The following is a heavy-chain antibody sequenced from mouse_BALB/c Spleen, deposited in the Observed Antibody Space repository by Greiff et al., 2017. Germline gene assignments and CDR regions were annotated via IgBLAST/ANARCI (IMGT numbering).Heavy chain of an antibody. CDR3: ARHYGSSGWYFDV. D-gene: IGHD1-1*01. V-gene: IGHV2-6-7*01. Sequence: QVQLQQSGPGLVAPSQSLSITCTVSGFSLTGDGVNWVRQPPGKGLVWLGMILGDGSTDYNSALKSRPSISKDNSKSQVFLKMNSLQTDDTARYYCARHYGSSGWYFDVWGAGTTVTVSS. J-gene: IGHJ1*01. CDR1: GFSLTGDG. CDR2: ILGDGST.